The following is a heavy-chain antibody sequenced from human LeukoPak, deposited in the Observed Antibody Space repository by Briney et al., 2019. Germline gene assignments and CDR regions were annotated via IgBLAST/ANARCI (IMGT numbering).Heavy chain of an antibody. CDR3: ARDRAVAYEYDWFDP. J-gene: IGHJ5*02. D-gene: IGHD5-12*01. CDR2: INSDGSST. Sequence: GGSLRLSCAASGFTFSSYWMHWVRQAPGKGLVWVSRINSDGSSTSYADSVKGRFTISRDNAKNTLYLQMNSLRAEDTAVYYCARDRAVAYEYDWFDPWGQGTLVTVSS. V-gene: IGHV3-74*01. CDR1: GFTFSSYW.